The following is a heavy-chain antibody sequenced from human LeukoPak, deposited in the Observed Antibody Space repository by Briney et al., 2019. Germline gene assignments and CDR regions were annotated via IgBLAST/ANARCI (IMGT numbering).Heavy chain of an antibody. Sequence: GGSLRLSCAASGFNFSTYPMNWLRQAPGKGLEWVSSIVSRKNYMPDADAVKGRYTISLDNGKASLYLQMNSLRPEDAGVYYCAGGSALDPWGQGTLVTVSS. J-gene: IGHJ5*02. V-gene: IGHV3-21*06. CDR2: IVSRKNYM. CDR3: AGGSALDP. CDR1: GFNFSTYP. D-gene: IGHD2-15*01.